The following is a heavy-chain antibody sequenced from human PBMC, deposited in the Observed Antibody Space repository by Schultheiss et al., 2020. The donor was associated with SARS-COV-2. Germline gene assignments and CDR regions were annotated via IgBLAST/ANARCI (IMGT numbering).Heavy chain of an antibody. CDR3: ARDRCYDFWSGYYAYYYYGMDV. V-gene: IGHV3-30*19. J-gene: IGHJ6*02. CDR2: IWYDGSNK. Sequence: GGSLRLSCAASGFTFSSYGMHWVRQAPGKGLEWVAVIWYDGSNKYYADSVKGRFTISRDNSKNTLYLQMNSLRAEDTAVYYCARDRCYDFWSGYYAYYYYGMDVWGQGTTVTVSS. CDR1: GFTFSSYG. D-gene: IGHD3-3*01.